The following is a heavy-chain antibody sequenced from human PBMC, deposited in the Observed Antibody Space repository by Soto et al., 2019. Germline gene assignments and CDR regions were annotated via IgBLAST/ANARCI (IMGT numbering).Heavy chain of an antibody. Sequence: EVQLVESGGGLVKPGGSLRLSCAASGFTFSNAWMRWVRQARGKGLVWVGRIKSKTDGGTTDYAAPVKGRFTISRDDSEHTLSLQINSLKTEDTAVYYCTTLYHDFWSDYYTDFDYWGQGSLVTVSS. CDR3: TTLYHDFWSDYYTDFDY. J-gene: IGHJ4*02. D-gene: IGHD3-3*01. CDR1: GFTFSNAW. V-gene: IGHV3-15*01. CDR2: IKSKTDGGTT.